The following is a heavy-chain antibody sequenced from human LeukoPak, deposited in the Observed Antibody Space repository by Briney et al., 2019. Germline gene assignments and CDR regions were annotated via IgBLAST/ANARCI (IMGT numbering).Heavy chain of an antibody. D-gene: IGHD7-27*01. CDR2: FDPEDAET. J-gene: IGHJ4*02. V-gene: IGHV1-24*01. CDR3: VRTPPNWGADF. CDR1: GSTLTELS. Sequence: ASVKVSCTVSGSTLTELSIHWVRQAPGEGLEWMGGFDPEDAETVYAQKFQGRVAMTEDPSTDTGYLELSSLRSEDTAVYYCVRTPPNWGADFWGQGTLVTVSS.